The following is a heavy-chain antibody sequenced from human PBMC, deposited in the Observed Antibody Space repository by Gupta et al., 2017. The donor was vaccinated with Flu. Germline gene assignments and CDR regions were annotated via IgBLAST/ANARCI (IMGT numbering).Heavy chain of an antibody. Sequence: QVQLVQSGTEVRKPGSSVKVSCKTSGGTFSSYPISWVRQAPGQGLEWVGGIIPIFRTPKYAQKFRGRVTISADESTSTTYMELSSLRSEDTAVYYCATRNDYSYVLYWGQGTLVTVSS. V-gene: IGHV1-69*01. J-gene: IGHJ4*02. CDR2: IIPIFRTP. CDR1: GGTFSSYP. CDR3: ATRNDYSYVLY. D-gene: IGHD4-11*01.